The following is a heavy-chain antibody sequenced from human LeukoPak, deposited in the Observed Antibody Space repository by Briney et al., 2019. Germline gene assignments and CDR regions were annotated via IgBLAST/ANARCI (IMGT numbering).Heavy chain of an antibody. D-gene: IGHD3-22*01. CDR2: IYYSGSA. J-gene: IGHJ4*02. V-gene: IGHV4-59*08. CDR1: GGSISRYC. CDR3: ARQYYYDSSGYFDY. Sequence: PSETLSLTCTVSGGSISRYCWSCIRQPPGKGLEWIGYIYYSGSANYNPSLKSRVTISVDTSKNQFSLKLSSVTAADTAVYYCARQYYYDSSGYFDYWGQGTLVTVSS.